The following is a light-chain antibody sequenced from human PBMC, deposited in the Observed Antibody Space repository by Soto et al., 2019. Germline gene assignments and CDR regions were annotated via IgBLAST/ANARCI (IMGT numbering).Light chain of an antibody. V-gene: IGKV3-15*01. CDR1: QSVSSD. Sequence: EIVMTQSPATLSVSPGERATLSCRASQSVSSDLAWYHQKPCRSPTLLIYGASTRATGIPARFSGSGSGTEFTLTINILQSEDFAVYYCQQYNTWPRTFGQGTKVDI. CDR3: QQYNTWPRT. CDR2: GAS. J-gene: IGKJ1*01.